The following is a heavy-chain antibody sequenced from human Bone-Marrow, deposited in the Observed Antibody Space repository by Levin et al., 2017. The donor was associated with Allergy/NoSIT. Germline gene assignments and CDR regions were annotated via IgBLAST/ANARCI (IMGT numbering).Heavy chain of an antibody. J-gene: IGHJ4*02. D-gene: IGHD3-10*01. V-gene: IGHV5-51*01. Sequence: GESLKISCKTSGYSFTSHWIGWVRQMPGKGLEWMAIIYPGDFESRYSPSFQGQVTISADKSINTVYLQWSDLKASDTAMYYCARSYYYGSGYYYFDYWGQGTLVTVSS. CDR2: IYPGDFES. CDR3: ARSYYYGSGYYYFDY. CDR1: GYSFTSHW.